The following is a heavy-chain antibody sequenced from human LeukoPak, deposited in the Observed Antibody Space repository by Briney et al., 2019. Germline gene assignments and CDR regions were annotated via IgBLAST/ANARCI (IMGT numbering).Heavy chain of an antibody. CDR1: GFTFMGYV. J-gene: IGHJ6*03. V-gene: IGHV3-23*01. D-gene: IGHD4-17*01. Sequence: VGTLRLSCAASGFTFMGYVMSGVGQAPGKGLEGVSAIRGSGVTTYYADSVKGGFTISRDNSKNTLYLQMNSLRAEDTAVYYCAAAPTVTYVGYYYYYYMDVWGKGTTVTVSS. CDR3: AAAPTVTYVGYYYYYYMDV. CDR2: IRGSGVTT.